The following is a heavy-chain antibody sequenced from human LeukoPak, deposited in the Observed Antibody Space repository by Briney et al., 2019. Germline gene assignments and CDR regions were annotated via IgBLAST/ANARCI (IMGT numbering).Heavy chain of an antibody. CDR1: GFTFSSYA. D-gene: IGHD2-15*01. Sequence: GGSLRLSCAASGFTFSSYAMSWVRQAPGKGLEWVSAISGSGGSTYYADSVKGRFTISRDNSKNALYLQMNSLRAEDTAVYYCARVLRYCSGGNCYSGGLGYMDVWGKGTTVTISS. V-gene: IGHV3-23*01. CDR2: ISGSGGST. CDR3: ARVLRYCSGGNCYSGGLGYMDV. J-gene: IGHJ6*03.